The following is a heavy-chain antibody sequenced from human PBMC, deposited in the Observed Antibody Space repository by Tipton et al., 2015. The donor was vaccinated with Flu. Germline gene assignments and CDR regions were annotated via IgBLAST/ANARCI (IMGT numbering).Heavy chain of an antibody. D-gene: IGHD6-19*01. V-gene: IGHV3-48*01. J-gene: IGHJ3*02. CDR1: GFTFSSYS. CDR2: ISSSSSTI. Sequence: SLRLSCAASGFTFSSYSMNWVRQAPGKGLEWVSYISSSSSTIYYADSVKGRFTISRDNAKNSLYLQMNSLRAEDTAVYYCAREVKTVAGWVYAFDIWGQGTMVTVSS. CDR3: AREVKTVAGWVYAFDI.